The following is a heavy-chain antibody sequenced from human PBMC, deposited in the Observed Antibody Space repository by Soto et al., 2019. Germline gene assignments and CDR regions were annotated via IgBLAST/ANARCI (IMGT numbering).Heavy chain of an antibody. CDR2: ISGRGGLT. CDR1: GFTFSKHD. J-gene: IGHJ3*01. CDR3: ARTLPMSTVFAPFDF. D-gene: IGHD4-4*01. Sequence: EVRLLESGGDLVRPGGSLRLSCASSGFTFSKHDMRWVRQGPGKGLEWVAGISGRGGLTYYADSVKGRFTISRDKSNNTLYLEMNNLTVEDTALYFFARTLPMSTVFAPFDFWGQGIMVTISS. V-gene: IGHV3-23*01.